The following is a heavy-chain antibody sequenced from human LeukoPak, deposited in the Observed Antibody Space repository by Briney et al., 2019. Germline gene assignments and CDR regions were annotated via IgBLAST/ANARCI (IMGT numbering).Heavy chain of an antibody. CDR3: ARAGYSSGWYIRFDP. D-gene: IGHD6-19*01. CDR1: GFTFSSYA. CDR2: ISYDGSNK. V-gene: IGHV3-30*04. Sequence: PGRSLRLSCAASGFTFSSYAMHWVRQAPGKGLEWVAVISYDGSNKYYADSVKGRFTISRDNSKNTLYLQMSSLRAEDTAVYYCARAGYSSGWYIRFDPWGQGTLVTVSS. J-gene: IGHJ5*02.